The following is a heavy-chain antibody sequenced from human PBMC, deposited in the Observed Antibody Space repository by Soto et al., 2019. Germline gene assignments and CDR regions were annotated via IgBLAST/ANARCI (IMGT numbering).Heavy chain of an antibody. CDR2: SVASGGIT. Sequence: EVQLLESGGGLAQPGGSLRLSCAASGFTFSSYPMSWVRQAPGQWLEWVSGSVASGGITYYADSVKGRFTISRDNSKNTLYLQMNSLRAEDTAVYYCAKNSAATIRVGYDYWGQGPLVTVSS. CDR1: GFTFSSYP. V-gene: IGHV3-23*01. D-gene: IGHD5-12*01. J-gene: IGHJ4*02. CDR3: AKNSAATIRVGYDY.